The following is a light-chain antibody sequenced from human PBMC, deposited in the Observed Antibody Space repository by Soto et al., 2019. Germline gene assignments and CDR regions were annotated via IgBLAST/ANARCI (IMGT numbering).Light chain of an antibody. J-gene: IGKJ5*01. CDR2: DAS. Sequence: DLQMTQSPSSLSASVGDRVTITCQASQDISNYLNWYQQKPGKAPKLLIYDASNLETGVPSRFSGSGSGTDFTFTISSLQPEDIATYYCQQYDNLFITFGQGTRLEIK. V-gene: IGKV1-33*01. CDR1: QDISNY. CDR3: QQYDNLFIT.